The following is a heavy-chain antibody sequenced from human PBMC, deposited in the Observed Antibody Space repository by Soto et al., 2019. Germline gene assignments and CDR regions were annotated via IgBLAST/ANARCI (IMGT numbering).Heavy chain of an antibody. CDR2: MFYSGST. J-gene: IGHJ4*02. D-gene: IGHD3-9*01. Sequence: SETLSLTCSVSGGSISSSSHYGGWIRQPPGKGLEWIASMFYSGSTYYNPSLKSRVTMSVDTSKNQFSLNLSSVTAADTAVYYCTRVDSYDILTGYYNFDRWGQGTLVTVSS. V-gene: IGHV4-39*01. CDR3: TRVDSYDILTGYYNFDR. CDR1: GGSISSSSHY.